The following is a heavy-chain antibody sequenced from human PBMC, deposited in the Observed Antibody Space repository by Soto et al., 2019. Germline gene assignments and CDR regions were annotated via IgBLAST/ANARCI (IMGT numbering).Heavy chain of an antibody. J-gene: IGHJ5*02. D-gene: IGHD2-15*01. Sequence: SETLSLTCTVSGGSISSGGYYWSWIRQHPGKGLEWIGYIYYSGSTYYNPSLKSRVTISVDTSKNQFSLKLGSVTAADPAVYYCARDGGPHTGYCSGGSCYLSWGQGTLVTVSS. CDR1: GGSISSGGYY. V-gene: IGHV4-31*03. CDR3: ARDGGPHTGYCSGGSCYLS. CDR2: IYYSGST.